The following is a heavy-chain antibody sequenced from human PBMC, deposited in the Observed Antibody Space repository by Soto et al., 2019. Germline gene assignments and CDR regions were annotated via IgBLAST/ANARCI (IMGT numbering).Heavy chain of an antibody. CDR3: AVYTAGIGGDGS. CDR2: IRPAVSS. Sequence: QVQLQESGPGLVKPSETLSLTCTVSGASVSSGNFHWSWIWQPPGKGLEWIGQIRPAVSSNYDSSLKSRVXXXLXPSKHLFSLILDAVTAADTAMYYCAVYTAGIGGDGSWGQGTMVTVSS. CDR1: GASVSSGNFH. D-gene: IGHD2-21*02. J-gene: IGHJ5*02. V-gene: IGHV4-61*03.